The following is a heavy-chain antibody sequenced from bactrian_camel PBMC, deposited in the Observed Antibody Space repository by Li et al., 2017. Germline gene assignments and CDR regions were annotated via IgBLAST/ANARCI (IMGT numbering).Heavy chain of an antibody. CDR3: AVDSSFVTCD. CDR1: GHIKDNC. D-gene: IGHD7*01. J-gene: IGHJ4*01. V-gene: IGHV3S53*01. CDR2: IAGDGSI. Sequence: QVQLVESGGGSVQAGGSLTLACTLSGHIKDNCMGWLRQAPGKEREGVAAIAGDGSISYADSVKGRFTISQDTAKTTVYLQMDNLKPEDTAVYYCAVDSSFVTCDGAQGTQVTVS.